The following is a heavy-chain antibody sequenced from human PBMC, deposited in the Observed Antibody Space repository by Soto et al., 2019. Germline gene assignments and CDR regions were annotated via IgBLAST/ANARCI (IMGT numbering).Heavy chain of an antibody. J-gene: IGHJ5*02. V-gene: IGHV4-38-2*01. CDR1: GYSISSGYY. D-gene: IGHD3-22*01. CDR3: ARVGPWVPYYYDSSPYTFENWFDP. Sequence: SETLSLTCAVSGYSISSGYYWGWLRQPPGKGLEWIGSIYHVGSTYYNPPLNSRVTLSIDMTNNHVSLILNSVTDADTAVYYCARVGPWVPYYYDSSPYTFENWFDPWGQGTLVTVSS. CDR2: IYHVGST.